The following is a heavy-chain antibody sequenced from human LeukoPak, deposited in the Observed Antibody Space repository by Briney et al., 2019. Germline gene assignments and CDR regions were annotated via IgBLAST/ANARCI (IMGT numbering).Heavy chain of an antibody. CDR2: ISGRGASK. CDR1: GFTFSNSG. J-gene: IGHJ4*02. CDR3: AKGVVVAPDVTPFDY. Sequence: GGSLRLSCAASGFTFSNSGMNWVRQAPGKGLEWVSGISGRGASKYYADSVKGRFTISRDNSKNTLYLQMNSLRAEDTAVYYCAKGVVVAPDVTPFDYWGQGTLVTVSS. V-gene: IGHV3-23*01. D-gene: IGHD2-2*01.